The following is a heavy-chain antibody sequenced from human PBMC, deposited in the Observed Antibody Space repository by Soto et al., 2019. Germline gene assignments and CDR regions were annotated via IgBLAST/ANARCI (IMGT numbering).Heavy chain of an antibody. V-gene: IGHV3-30*18. CDR3: AKGKSGSVDY. Sequence: QVQLVESGGGVVQPGRYLRLSCEASGFTFSSYGMHWVRQAPGKGLEWVAVISYDGSNKYYADSVKGRFTISRDNSKNTLYLQMNSLRAEDTAVYYCAKGKSGSVDYWGQGTLVTVSS. CDR1: GFTFSSYG. J-gene: IGHJ4*02. D-gene: IGHD1-26*01. CDR2: ISYDGSNK.